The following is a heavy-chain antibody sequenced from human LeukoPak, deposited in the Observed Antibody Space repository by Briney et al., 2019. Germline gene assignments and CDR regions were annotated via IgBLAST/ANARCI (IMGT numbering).Heavy chain of an antibody. J-gene: IGHJ3*02. D-gene: IGHD3-9*01. V-gene: IGHV4-34*01. CDR3: ARFDWGAFDI. CDR2: INHSGST. CDR1: GGSFSGYY. Sequence: SETLSLTCAVYGGSFSGYYWSWIRQPPGKGLEWIGEINHSGSTNYNPSLKSRVTISVDTSKNQFSLKLSSVTAADTAVYYCARFDWGAFDIWGQGTMVTVSS.